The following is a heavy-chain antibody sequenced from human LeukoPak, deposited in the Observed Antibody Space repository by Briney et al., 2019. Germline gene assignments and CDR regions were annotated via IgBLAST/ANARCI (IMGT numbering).Heavy chain of an antibody. D-gene: IGHD6-13*01. CDR1: GGSISSYY. J-gene: IGHJ3*02. CDR2: IYYSGST. V-gene: IGHV4-59*01. Sequence: PSETLSLTCTVSGGSISSYYWSRIRQPPGKGLEWIGYIYYSGSTNYNPSLKSRVTISVDTSKNQFSLKLGSVTAADTAVYYCARVMGSLSSSWDDAFDIWGQGTMVTVSS. CDR3: ARVMGSLSSSWDDAFDI.